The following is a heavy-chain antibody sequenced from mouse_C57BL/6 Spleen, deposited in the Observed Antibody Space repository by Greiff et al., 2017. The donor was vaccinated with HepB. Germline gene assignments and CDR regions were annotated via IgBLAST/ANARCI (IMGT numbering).Heavy chain of an antibody. J-gene: IGHJ2*01. D-gene: IGHD2-2*01. Sequence: EVQLQQSGPVLVKPGASVKMSCKASGYTFTDYYMNWVKQSHGKSLEWIGVINPYNGGTSYNQKFKGKATLTVDKSSSTAYMELNSLTSEDSAVYYCAREGPYGYDSLYFDYWGQGTTLTVSS. CDR2: INPYNGGT. V-gene: IGHV1-19*01. CDR1: GYTFTDYY. CDR3: AREGPYGYDSLYFDY.